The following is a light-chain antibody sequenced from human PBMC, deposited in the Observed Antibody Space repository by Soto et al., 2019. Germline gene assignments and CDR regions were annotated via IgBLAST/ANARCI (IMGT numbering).Light chain of an antibody. Sequence: EIVMTQSPATLSVSPGERATLSCRASQSVYTTLAWYQQKPGQAPRLLIYGASTRATGIPARFSGTGSATEFALTISSLQSEDSAVYYCQQYRKWPLTFGGGTKVEI. CDR2: GAS. V-gene: IGKV3-15*01. CDR3: QQYRKWPLT. CDR1: QSVYTT. J-gene: IGKJ4*01.